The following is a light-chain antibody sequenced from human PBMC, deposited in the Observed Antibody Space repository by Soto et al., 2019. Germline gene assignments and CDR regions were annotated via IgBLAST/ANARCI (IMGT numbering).Light chain of an antibody. Sequence: QSVLTQPASVSGSPGQSITISCTGTSSDVCGYNYVSWYQHHPGKAPKLIIYDVTNRPSGVSNPFSGSKSGNTASLTISGLQPEDDADYYCSSYTTSNTRQIVFGTGTKVTVL. CDR3: SSYTTSNTRQIV. J-gene: IGLJ1*01. CDR1: SSDVCGYNY. CDR2: DVT. V-gene: IGLV2-14*03.